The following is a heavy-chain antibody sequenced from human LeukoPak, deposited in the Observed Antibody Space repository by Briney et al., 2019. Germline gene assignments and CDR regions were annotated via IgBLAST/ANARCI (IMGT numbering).Heavy chain of an antibody. V-gene: IGHV4-59*01. CDR3: ARMGPLTYYDFWSGYYTGGFFDY. J-gene: IGHJ4*02. CDR1: GGSISSYH. CDR2: IYYSGST. D-gene: IGHD3-3*01. Sequence: PSETLSLTCTVSGGSISSYHWSWIRQPPGKGLEWIGYIYYSGSTNYNPSLKSRVTISVDTSKNQFSLKLSSVTAADTAVYYCARMGPLTYYDFWSGYYTGGFFDYWGQGTLVTVSS.